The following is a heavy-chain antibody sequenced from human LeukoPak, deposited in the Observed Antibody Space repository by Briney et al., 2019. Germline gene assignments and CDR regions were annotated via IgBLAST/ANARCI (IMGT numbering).Heavy chain of an antibody. CDR2: ISGSGGGT. V-gene: IGHV3-23*01. CDR1: GFTFSSYA. J-gene: IGHJ4*02. CDR3: VMGSDYDSSGYLFEGY. D-gene: IGHD3-22*01. Sequence: GGSLRLSCAASGFTFSSYAMSWVRQAPGKGLEWVSAISGSGGGTYYEDSVKGRFTISRDNSKNTLYLQMNSLRAEDTAVYYCVMGSDYDSSGYLFEGYWGQGTLLTVSS.